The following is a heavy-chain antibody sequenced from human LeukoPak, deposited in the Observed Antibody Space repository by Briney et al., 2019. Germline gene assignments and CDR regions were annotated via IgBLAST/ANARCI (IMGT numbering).Heavy chain of an antibody. V-gene: IGHV3-23*03. CDR3: AKLDRSGWYCIDN. CDR1: GFTFSSYA. D-gene: IGHD6-19*01. CDR2: IYSGNTT. J-gene: IGHJ4*02. Sequence: GGSLRLSCAASGFTFSSYAMSWVRQAPGKGLEWVSVIYSGNTTYYADSVKGRFTISRDNSKNTLYLQMNSLRAEDTVVYYCAKLDRSGWYCIDNWGQGTLVTVSS.